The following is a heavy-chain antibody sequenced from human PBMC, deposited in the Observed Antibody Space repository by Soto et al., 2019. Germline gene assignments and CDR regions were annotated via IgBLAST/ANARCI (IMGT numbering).Heavy chain of an antibody. CDR3: SKVNVVLGAAASEYEHYFDY. J-gene: IGHJ4*02. CDR2: ISNTGST. V-gene: IGHV3-53*01. Sequence: GGSLRLSCVASGFTVSNNYMSWVRQAPGRGLEWVSAISNTGSTYYAGSVKGRSTISRDSSTNTLYLEVNSLRADDTAVYYCSKVNVVLGAAASEYEHYFDYWGQGTLVTVSS. CDR1: GFTVSNNY. D-gene: IGHD2-15*01.